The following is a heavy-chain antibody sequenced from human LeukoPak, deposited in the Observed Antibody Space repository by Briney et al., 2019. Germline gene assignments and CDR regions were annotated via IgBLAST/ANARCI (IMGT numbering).Heavy chain of an antibody. V-gene: IGHV3-30*18. CDR3: AKSQGLDP. CDR2: ISFDGSNK. Sequence: GGSLRLSCAASGFTFSSYGMHWVRQAPGKGLEWVAVISFDGSNKYYADSVKGRFTISRDNSKNTLYLQMNSLRAEDTAVYYCAKSQGLDPWGQGTLVTVSS. CDR1: GFTFSSYG. J-gene: IGHJ5*02.